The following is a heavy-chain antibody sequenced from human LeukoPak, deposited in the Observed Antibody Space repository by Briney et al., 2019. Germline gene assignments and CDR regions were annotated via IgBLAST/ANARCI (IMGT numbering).Heavy chain of an antibody. CDR1: GFTVSSNY. J-gene: IGHJ4*02. CDR2: IDSGGST. V-gene: IGHV3-53*01. Sequence: GGSLRLSCAASGFTVSSNYMSWVRQAPGKGLEWVSVIDSGGSTYYAESVKGRFTISRDNSKNTLYLQMDSLRAGDTAVYYCARFDYDSRGIGYWGRETLVSVSS. D-gene: IGHD3-22*01. CDR3: ARFDYDSRGIGY.